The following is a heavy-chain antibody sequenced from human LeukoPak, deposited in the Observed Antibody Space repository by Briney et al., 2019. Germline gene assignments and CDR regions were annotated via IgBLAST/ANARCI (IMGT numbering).Heavy chain of an antibody. D-gene: IGHD3-9*01. CDR3: ATGWLTIF. CDR2: ISSSSSYI. J-gene: IGHJ4*02. V-gene: IGHV3-21*01. Sequence: GGSLRLSCAAAGFTFSSCSMNGGRQAPGKGLEWVSSISSSSSYIYYADSVKGRFTISRDNAKNSLYLQMNSLRAEDTAVYYCATGWLTIFWGQGTLVTVSS. CDR1: GFTFSSCS.